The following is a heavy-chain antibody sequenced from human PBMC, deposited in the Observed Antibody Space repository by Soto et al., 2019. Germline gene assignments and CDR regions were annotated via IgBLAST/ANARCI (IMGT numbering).Heavy chain of an antibody. CDR2: ISSVGTTT. CDR3: AKDQEGSGSHWLGYNYYGMDV. D-gene: IGHD3-10*01. Sequence: GGSLRLSCEASGFTISDYYMSWSRQSPGKGLGWVSYISSVGTTTYYADSVKGRFSISMANDKTSLYLQMNSLRAEDTAVYFCAKDQEGSGSHWLGYNYYGMDVWGQGTTVTVS. V-gene: IGHV3-11*01. CDR1: GFTISDYY. J-gene: IGHJ6*02.